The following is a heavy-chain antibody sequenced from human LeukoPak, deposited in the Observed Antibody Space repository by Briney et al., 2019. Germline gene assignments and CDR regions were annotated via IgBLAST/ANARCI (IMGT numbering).Heavy chain of an antibody. CDR1: GYTFTGYY. CDR2: INPNSGGT. J-gene: IGHJ4*02. CDR3: ARDQGYGSGGYSFDY. Sequence: ASVKVSCKASGYTFTGYYMHWVRQAPGQGLEWMGWINPNSGGTNYTQNFQGRVTITRDTSITTAYMELSRLTSDDTALYYCARDQGYGSGGYSFDYWGQGTRVTVSS. V-gene: IGHV1-2*02. D-gene: IGHD3-10*01.